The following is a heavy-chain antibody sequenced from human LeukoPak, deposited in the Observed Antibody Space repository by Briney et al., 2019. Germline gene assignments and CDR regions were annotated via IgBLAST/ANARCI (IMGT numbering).Heavy chain of an antibody. CDR3: VRAAPRDCSPASCSLFDT. J-gene: IGHJ4*02. CDR2: IMIGGDGK. Sequence: GGSLRLSCAASGFTFTSYAMSWVRRAPRKGLEWVSTIMIGGDGKHYADSVKGRFTISRDRSESTLYLQMNGLRADDTAVYYCVRAAPRDCSPASCSLFDTWGQGTLVTVSS. D-gene: IGHD2-2*01. V-gene: IGHV3-23*01. CDR1: GFTFTSYA.